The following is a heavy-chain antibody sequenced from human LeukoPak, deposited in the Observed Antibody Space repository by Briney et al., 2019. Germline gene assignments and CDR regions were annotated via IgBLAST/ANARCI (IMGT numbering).Heavy chain of an antibody. CDR1: GFTFSSYE. V-gene: IGHV3-48*03. J-gene: IGHJ4*02. D-gene: IGHD3-3*01. CDR3: AKDSLPSSPLYYDFWSGYYY. Sequence: GGSLRLSCAASGFTFSSYEMNWVRQAPGKGLEWVSYISSSGSTIYYADSVKGRFTISRDNSKNTLYLQMNSLRAEDTAVYYCAKDSLPSSPLYYDFWSGYYYWGQGTLVTVSS. CDR2: ISSSGSTI.